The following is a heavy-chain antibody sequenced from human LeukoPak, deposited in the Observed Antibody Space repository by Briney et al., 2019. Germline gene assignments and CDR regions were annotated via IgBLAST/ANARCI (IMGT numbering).Heavy chain of an antibody. CDR3: ARGRATLTWGHNWYFDL. D-gene: IGHD3-16*01. CDR2: ISSSGSTI. V-gene: IGHV3-48*03. J-gene: IGHJ2*01. CDR1: GFTFSSYE. Sequence: PGGSLRLSCAASGFTFSSYEMNWVRQAPGKGLEWVSYISSSGSTIYYADSVKGRFTISRDNAKNSLYLQMNSLRAEDTAVYYCARGRATLTWGHNWYFDLWGRGTLVTVSS.